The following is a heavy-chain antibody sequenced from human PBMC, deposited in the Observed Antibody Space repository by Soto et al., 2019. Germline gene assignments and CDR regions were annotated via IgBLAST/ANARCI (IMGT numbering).Heavy chain of an antibody. J-gene: IGHJ4*02. V-gene: IGHV3-49*03. CDR2: IRSKAYGGTT. CDR1: GFTFGDYA. D-gene: IGHD6-13*01. Sequence: GGSLRLSCTASGFTFGDYAISWFRQAPGKGLEWVGFIRSKAYGGTTEYAASVKGRFTISRDDSKSIAYLQMNSLKTEDTAVYYCIRGSHGVVSSWYDTPLFDYWGQGTLVTVSS. CDR3: IRGSHGVVSSWYDTPLFDY.